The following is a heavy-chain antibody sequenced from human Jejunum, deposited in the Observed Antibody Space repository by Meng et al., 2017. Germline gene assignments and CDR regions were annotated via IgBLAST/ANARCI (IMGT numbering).Heavy chain of an antibody. CDR2: INHNGSP. Sequence: QVQLQQWGAGLLNPSETLSLTCAVYGGSFSGYYWTWIRQPPGKGLEWIGEINHNGSPYYNPSLNNRVTMSVDTSKNQLSLKLSSVTAADTAVYYCAIGGPGPRLLNWGQGTLVTVSS. CDR1: GGSFSGYY. CDR3: AIGGPGPRLLN. V-gene: IGHV4-34*01. J-gene: IGHJ4*02. D-gene: IGHD1-14*01.